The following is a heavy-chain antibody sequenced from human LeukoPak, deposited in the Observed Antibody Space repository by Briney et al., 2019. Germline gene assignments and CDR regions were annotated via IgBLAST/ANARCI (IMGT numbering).Heavy chain of an antibody. D-gene: IGHD1-26*01. CDR2: INHNGNVN. J-gene: IGHJ5*02. V-gene: IGHV3-7*03. CDR3: ARDRHSGSYYRWFDP. CDR1: GFTVSSNY. Sequence: PGGSLRLSCAASGFTVSSNYMSWARQAPGKGLEWVASINHNGNVNYYVDSVKGRFTISRDNAKNSLYLQMSNLRAEDTAVYYCARDRHSGSYYRWFDPWGQGTLVTVSS.